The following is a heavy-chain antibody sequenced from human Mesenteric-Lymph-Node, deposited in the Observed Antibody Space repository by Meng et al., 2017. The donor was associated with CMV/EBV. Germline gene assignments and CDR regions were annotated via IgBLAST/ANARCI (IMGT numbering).Heavy chain of an antibody. CDR1: GFTFSSYG. CDR3: AKGDKVATITHV. V-gene: IGHV3-30*02. Sequence: GESLKISCAASGFTFSSYGMHWVRQAPGKGLEWVAFIRYDGSNKYYADSVKGRFTISRDNSKNTLYLQMNSLRAEDTAVYYCAKGDKVATITHVWGQGTMVTVSS. J-gene: IGHJ3*01. CDR2: IRYDGSNK. D-gene: IGHD5-12*01.